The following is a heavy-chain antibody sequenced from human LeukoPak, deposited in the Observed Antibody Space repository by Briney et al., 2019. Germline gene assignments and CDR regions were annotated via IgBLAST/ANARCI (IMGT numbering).Heavy chain of an antibody. CDR3: ARGGLLRGALNSLSAFDI. D-gene: IGHD3-10*01. J-gene: IGHJ3*02. V-gene: IGHV4-34*01. Sequence: PSETLSLTCAVYGGSFSGYYWSWIRQPPGKGLEWIGEINHSGSTNYNPSLKSRVTISVDTSKNQFSLQLKSVTPEDTAVYYCARGGLLRGALNSLSAFDIWDHGTMVTVSS. CDR1: GGSFSGYY. CDR2: INHSGST.